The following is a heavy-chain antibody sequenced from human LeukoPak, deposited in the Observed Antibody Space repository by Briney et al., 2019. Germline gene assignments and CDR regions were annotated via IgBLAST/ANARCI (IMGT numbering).Heavy chain of an antibody. J-gene: IGHJ5*02. V-gene: IGHV4-59*01. CDR3: ARGEVVVAATPFDP. Sequence: SSETLSLTCTVSGGSISSYYWSWIRQPPGKGLEWIGYIYYSGSTNYNPSLKSRVTISVDTSKNQFSLKLSSVTAADTAVYYCARGEVVVAATPFDPWGQGTLVTVSS. CDR2: IYYSGST. D-gene: IGHD2-15*01. CDR1: GGSISSYY.